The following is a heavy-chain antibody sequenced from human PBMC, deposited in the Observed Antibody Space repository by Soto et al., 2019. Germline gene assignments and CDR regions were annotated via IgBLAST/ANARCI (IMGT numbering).Heavy chain of an antibody. D-gene: IGHD1-1*01. J-gene: IGHJ4*02. Sequence: GVSLRLSCAASGFTFSSYAMSWVRQAPGKGLEWVSAISGSGGSTYYADSVKGRFTISRDNSKNTLYLQMNSPRAEDTAVYYCARDGINKRLDYWGQGTMVTVSS. CDR2: ISGSGGST. CDR3: ARDGINKRLDY. V-gene: IGHV3-23*01. CDR1: GFTFSSYA.